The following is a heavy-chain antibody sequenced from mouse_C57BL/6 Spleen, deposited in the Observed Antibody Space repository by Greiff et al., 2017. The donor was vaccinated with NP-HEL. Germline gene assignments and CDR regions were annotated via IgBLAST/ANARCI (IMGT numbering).Heavy chain of an antibody. CDR2: ISSGGSYT. D-gene: IGHD2-4*01. J-gene: IGHJ3*01. Sequence: EVQLVESGGDLVKPGGSLKLSCAASGFTFSSYCMSWVRQTPDKRLEWVATISSGGSYTYYTDSVKGRFTISRDNAKNTLYLQMSSLKSEDTAMYYWASHREYDDDGAWFAYWGQGTLVTVSA. CDR1: GFTFSSYC. CDR3: ASHREYDDDGAWFAY. V-gene: IGHV5-6*01.